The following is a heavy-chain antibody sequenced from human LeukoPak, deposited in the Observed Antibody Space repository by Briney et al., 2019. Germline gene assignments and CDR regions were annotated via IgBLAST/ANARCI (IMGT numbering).Heavy chain of an antibody. CDR3: ASPYDYGDHYLDALHI. J-gene: IGHJ3*02. CDR1: GDTFSSFA. Sequence: GASVKVSCKASGDTFSSFAVSWVRQAPGQGLEWMGRIIPLFGTADYAQRYQGRVTISADNSLNTAYLELSGLTSEDTAVYYCASPYDYGDHYLDALHIWGQGTIVTVSS. V-gene: IGHV1-69*06. D-gene: IGHD4-17*01. CDR2: IIPLFGTA.